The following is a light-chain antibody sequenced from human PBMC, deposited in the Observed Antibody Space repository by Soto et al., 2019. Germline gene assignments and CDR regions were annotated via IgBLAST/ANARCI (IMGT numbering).Light chain of an antibody. CDR1: SSNIGSNT. CDR2: SNN. J-gene: IGLJ2*01. V-gene: IGLV1-44*01. CDR3: AAWDDSLNGL. Sequence: QPVLTQPPSASGTPGQRVTISCSGSSSNIGSNTVNWYQQLPGTAPKLLIYSNNLRPSGVPDRFSGSKSGTSASLAISGLQSEDEADYYCAAWDDSLNGLFGGGTKLTVL.